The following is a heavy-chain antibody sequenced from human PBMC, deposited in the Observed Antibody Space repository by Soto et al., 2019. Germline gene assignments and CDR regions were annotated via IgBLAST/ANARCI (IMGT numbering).Heavy chain of an antibody. D-gene: IGHD3-10*01. J-gene: IGHJ5*02. CDR3: ARGTGSSWFDP. CDR2: INVKNGDT. V-gene: IGHV1-2*02. CDR1: GYTFTDHY. Sequence: ASVKVSCKTSGYTFTDHYIHWLRQAPGQGLEWMGWINVKNGDTKYAQRFQDSVIITRDTSIATTHLQMTRLAYDDTAVYHCARGTGSSWFDPWGQGALVTVSS.